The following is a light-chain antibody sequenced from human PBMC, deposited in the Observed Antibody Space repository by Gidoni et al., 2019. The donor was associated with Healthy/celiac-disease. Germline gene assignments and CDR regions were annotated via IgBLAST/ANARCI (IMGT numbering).Light chain of an antibody. CDR1: QGISSY. V-gene: IGKV1-9*01. Sequence: DIQLTQSPPFLSASVGDRVTITCRASQGISSYLAWYQQKPGKAPKLLIYAASTLQSGVPSRFSDSGSGTEFTLTISSLQPEDFATYYCQQLNSYPFTFXPXTKVDIK. CDR2: AAS. J-gene: IGKJ3*01. CDR3: QQLNSYPFT.